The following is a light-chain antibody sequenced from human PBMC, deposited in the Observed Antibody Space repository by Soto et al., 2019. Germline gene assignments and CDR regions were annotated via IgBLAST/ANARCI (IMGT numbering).Light chain of an antibody. Sequence: QSALTQPPSASGSPGQSVTISCTGTSSDVGGYNYVSWYQQHPGKAPKLMIYEVSKRPSGVPDRFSGSKSGNTASLTVSGLQPEDEADYYCCSYAGSDTFTFGGGTKLTVL. CDR1: SSDVGGYNY. J-gene: IGLJ2*01. V-gene: IGLV2-8*01. CDR2: EVS. CDR3: CSYAGSDTFT.